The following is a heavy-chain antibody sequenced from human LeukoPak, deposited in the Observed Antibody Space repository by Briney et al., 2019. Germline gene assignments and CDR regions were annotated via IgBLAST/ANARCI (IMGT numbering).Heavy chain of an antibody. CDR1: GFTFTNHW. CDR3: GQDY. J-gene: IGHJ4*02. V-gene: IGHV3-7*01. Sequence: HPGGSLRLSRATSGFTFTNHWMSWVRQAPGKGLEWVANINQDGSERNYVDSVKGRFTISRDNAKNSLYLQMNSLRVEDTAVYYCGQDYWGQGTLVAVSP. CDR2: INQDGSER.